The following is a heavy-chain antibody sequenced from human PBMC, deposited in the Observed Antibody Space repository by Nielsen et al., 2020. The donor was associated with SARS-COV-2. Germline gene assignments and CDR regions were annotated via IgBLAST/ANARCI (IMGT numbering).Heavy chain of an antibody. CDR2: IYYSGST. J-gene: IGHJ4*02. V-gene: IGHV4-39*01. D-gene: IGHD6-19*01. CDR3: AGSSGWSN. CDR1: GGSISSSSYY. Sequence: GSLRLSCTVSGGSISSSSYYWGWIRQPPGKGLEWIGSIYYSGSTYYNPSLKSRVTISVDTSKNQFSLKLSSVTAADTAVYYCAGSSGWSNWGQGTLVTVSS.